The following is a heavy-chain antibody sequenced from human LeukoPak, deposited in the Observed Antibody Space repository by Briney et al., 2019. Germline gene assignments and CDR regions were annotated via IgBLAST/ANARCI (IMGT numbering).Heavy chain of an antibody. D-gene: IGHD2-2*01. CDR1: GFTFSSYA. V-gene: IGHV3-23*01. CDR3: AGIVVVPAASFDY. J-gene: IGHJ4*02. Sequence: GGSLRLSCAASGFTFSSYAMSWVRQAPGKGLEWVSAISGSGGSTYYAGSVKGRFTISRDNSKNTLYLQMNSLRAEDTAVYYCAGIVVVPAASFDYWGQGTLVTVSS. CDR2: ISGSGGST.